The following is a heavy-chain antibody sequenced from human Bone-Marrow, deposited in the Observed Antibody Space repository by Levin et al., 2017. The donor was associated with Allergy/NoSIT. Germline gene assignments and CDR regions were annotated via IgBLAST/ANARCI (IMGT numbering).Heavy chain of an antibody. CDR2: VESKPDGGTV. CDR1: GFTFTNAW. CDR3: ATHHCSSTSCYFYFDY. J-gene: IGHJ4*02. Sequence: GESLKISCAASGFTFTNAWMSWVRQAPGKGLEWVGRVESKPDGGTVDYAAPVKGRFTISRDDSKTTVYLQMNSLKTEDTAVYYCATHHCSSTSCYFYFDYWGQGTLVTVSS. D-gene: IGHD2-2*01. V-gene: IGHV3-15*04.